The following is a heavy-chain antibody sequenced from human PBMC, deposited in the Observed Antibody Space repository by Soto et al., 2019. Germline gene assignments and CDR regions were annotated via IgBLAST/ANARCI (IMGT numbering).Heavy chain of an antibody. CDR1: GFAFRDFY. CDR2: ISTSGSFT. V-gene: IGHV3-11*06. J-gene: IGHJ4*02. Sequence: GGSLRLSCAASGFAFRDFYMSWIRQAPGKGLECVSYISTSGSFTKYADSVKGRFTISRDTAKNSLYLQMTSVRAEDTAVYYCAKGGSGYFAGLFDSWGQGALVTVSS. CDR3: AKGGSGYFAGLFDS. D-gene: IGHD3-22*01.